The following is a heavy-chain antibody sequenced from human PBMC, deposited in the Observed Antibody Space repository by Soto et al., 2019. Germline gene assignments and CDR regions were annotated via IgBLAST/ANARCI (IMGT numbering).Heavy chain of an antibody. D-gene: IGHD3-10*01. V-gene: IGHV3-23*01. J-gene: IGHJ6*03. CDR2: ISGSGGST. CDR3: AKDYYGSGSYYIVYYYMDV. Sequence: GGSLRLSCAASGFTFSSYAMSWVRQAPGKGLEWVSAISGSGGSTYYADSVKGRFTISRDNSKKTLYLQMNSLRAEDTAVYYCAKDYYGSGSYYIVYYYMDVWGKGTTVTVSS. CDR1: GFTFSSYA.